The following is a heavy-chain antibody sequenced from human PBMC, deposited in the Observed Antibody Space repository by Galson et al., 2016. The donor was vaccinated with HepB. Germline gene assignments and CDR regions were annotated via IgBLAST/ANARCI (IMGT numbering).Heavy chain of an antibody. Sequence: SLRLSCAASGFPFSSHAMSGVRQAPGEGLEWVSIVRTNNIRSGFKTSYADSVQGHFPVSRDDSKNALYLQMNSPRVADTAVYYCARLYCGGGSCYPRPYYFDFWGHGILVTVSP. V-gene: IGHV3-23*01. D-gene: IGHD2-15*01. J-gene: IGHJ4*01. CDR2: VRTNNIRSGFKT. CDR1: GFPFSSHA. CDR3: ARLYCGGGSCYPRPYYFDF.